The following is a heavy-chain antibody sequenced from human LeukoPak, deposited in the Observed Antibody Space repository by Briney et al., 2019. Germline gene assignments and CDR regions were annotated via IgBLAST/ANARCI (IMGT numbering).Heavy chain of an antibody. D-gene: IGHD6-13*01. V-gene: IGHV3-21*01. CDR3: AKDRLYSSSWYLHY. Sequence: GGSLRLSCAASGFTFSSYSMNWVRQAPGKGLEWVSSISSSSSYIYYADSVKGRFTISRDNAKNSLYLQMNSLRAEDTAVYYCAKDRLYSSSWYLHYWGQGTLVTVSS. J-gene: IGHJ4*02. CDR2: ISSSSSYI. CDR1: GFTFSSYS.